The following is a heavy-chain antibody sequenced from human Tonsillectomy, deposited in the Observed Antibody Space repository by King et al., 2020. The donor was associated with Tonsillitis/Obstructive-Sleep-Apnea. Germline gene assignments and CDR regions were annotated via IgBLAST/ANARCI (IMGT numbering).Heavy chain of an antibody. CDR2: INHSGST. CDR3: ARGGPYSSGWYDIDF. J-gene: IGHJ4*02. D-gene: IGHD6-19*01. V-gene: IGHV4-34*01. CDR1: GGSFSDYY. Sequence: HVQLQQWGAGLLKPSETLSLTCAVYGGSFSDYYWSWIRQPPGKWLEWIGEINHSGSTNYNPSLKSRVTISVDTSKNQFSLKLNSVTAADTAVYYCARGGPYSSGWYDIDFWGQGTLITVSS.